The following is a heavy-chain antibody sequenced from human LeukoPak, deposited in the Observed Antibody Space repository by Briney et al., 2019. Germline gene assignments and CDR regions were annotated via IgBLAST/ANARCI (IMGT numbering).Heavy chain of an antibody. V-gene: IGHV3-64D*06. CDR3: VKTPPIQWELHIEFHFDY. Sequence: GGSLRLSCSASGFTFSSYAMHWVRQAPGKGLEYVSAISSNGGSTYYADSVKGRFTISRDNSKNTLYLQMSSLRAEDTAVYYCVKTPPIQWELHIEFHFDYWGQGTLVTVSS. D-gene: IGHD1-26*01. J-gene: IGHJ4*02. CDR2: ISSNGGST. CDR1: GFTFSSYA.